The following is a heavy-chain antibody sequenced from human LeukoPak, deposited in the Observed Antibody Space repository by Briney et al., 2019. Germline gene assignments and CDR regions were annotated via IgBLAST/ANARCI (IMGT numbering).Heavy chain of an antibody. CDR1: GGSISSSY. D-gene: IGHD5-18*01. CDR3: ARENSYGSHDAFDI. CDR2: IYYSGST. J-gene: IGHJ3*02. Sequence: PSETLSLTCTVSGGSISSSYWSWFRKPPGKGREWFGYIYYSGSTNYNPSLKSRVTISVDTSKNQFSLKLSSVTAADTAVYYCARENSYGSHDAFDIWGQGTMVTVSS. V-gene: IGHV4-59*01.